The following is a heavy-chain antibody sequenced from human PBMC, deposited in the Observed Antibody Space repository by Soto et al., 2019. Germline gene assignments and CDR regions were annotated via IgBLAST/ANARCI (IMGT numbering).Heavy chain of an antibody. V-gene: IGHV3-33*01. Sequence: GGSLRLSCAASGFTFSSYGMHWVRQAPGKGLEWVVVIWYDGSNKYYADSVKGRFTISRDNSKNTLYLQMNSLRAEDTAVYYCARIAAPSARYFDWLNYYYYGMDVWGQGTTVTVSS. CDR2: IWYDGSNK. D-gene: IGHD3-9*01. CDR1: GFTFSSYG. CDR3: ARIAAPSARYFDWLNYYYYGMDV. J-gene: IGHJ6*02.